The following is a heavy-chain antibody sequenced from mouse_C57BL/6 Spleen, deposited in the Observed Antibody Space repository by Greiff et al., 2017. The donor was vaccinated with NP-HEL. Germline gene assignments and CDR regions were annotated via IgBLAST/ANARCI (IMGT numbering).Heavy chain of an antibody. CDR3: ARNPPPHYYGSSYGGY. CDR2: IDPSDSYT. D-gene: IGHD1-1*01. CDR1: GYTFTSYW. J-gene: IGHJ2*01. Sequence: QVQLQQPGAELVKPGASVKLSCKASGYTFTSYWMQWVKQRPGQGLEWIGEIDPSDSYTNYNQKFKGKATLTVDTSSSTAYMQLSSLTSEDSAVYYCARNPPPHYYGSSYGGYWGQGTTLTVSS. V-gene: IGHV1-50*01.